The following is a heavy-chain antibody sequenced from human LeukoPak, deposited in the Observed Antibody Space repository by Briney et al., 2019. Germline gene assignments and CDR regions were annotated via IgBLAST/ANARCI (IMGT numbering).Heavy chain of an antibody. V-gene: IGHV1-69*06. J-gene: IGHJ6*03. Sequence: SVKVSCKASGYTFTSYYMHWVRQAPGQGLEWMGGIIPIFGRAYYAQNFQGRVTITADKSTSTAYMELTSLGSEDTAIYYCAKGRGRLNVNRGVYNYHYYMEVWGTGTTVIVS. CDR1: GYTFTSYY. CDR2: IIPIFGRA. CDR3: AKGRGRLNVNRGVYNYHYYMEV. D-gene: IGHD3-10*01.